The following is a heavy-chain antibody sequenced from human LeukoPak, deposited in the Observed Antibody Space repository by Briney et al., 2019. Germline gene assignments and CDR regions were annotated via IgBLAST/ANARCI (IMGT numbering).Heavy chain of an antibody. CDR1: GFTFSNAW. J-gene: IGHJ3*02. V-gene: IGHV3-15*01. CDR2: IKSKTDGGTT. CDR3: TTEPTFDILTGRDAFDI. Sequence: GGSLRLSCAASGFTFSNAWMSWVRQAPGKGLEWVGRIKSKTDGGTTDYAAPVKGRFTISRDDSKNTLYLQMNSPKTEDTAVYYCTTEPTFDILTGRDAFDIWGQGTMVTVSS. D-gene: IGHD3-9*01.